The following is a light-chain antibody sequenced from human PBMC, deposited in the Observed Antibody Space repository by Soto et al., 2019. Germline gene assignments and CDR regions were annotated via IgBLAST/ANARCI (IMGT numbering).Light chain of an antibody. CDR1: QDIHTW. V-gene: IGKV1-12*01. J-gene: IGKJ3*01. Sequence: DTQMTQSPSSVYASVGDRVTISCRASQDIHTWLAWYQQKPGKATNLLIYGASILHSGVPSRFSGSGSGTDFTLTISSLQPEDSATYYCQQANSFPVTFGPGTKVDV. CDR2: GAS. CDR3: QQANSFPVT.